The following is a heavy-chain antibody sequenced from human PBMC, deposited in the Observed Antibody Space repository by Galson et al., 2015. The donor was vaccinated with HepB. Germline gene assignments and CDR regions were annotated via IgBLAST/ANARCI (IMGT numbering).Heavy chain of an antibody. CDR2: ISGSGGST. CDR1: GFTFSSYA. Sequence: SLRLSCAASGFTFSSYAMSWVRQAPGKGLEWVSAISGSGGSTYYADSVKGRFTISRDNSKNTLYLQMNSLRAEDTAVYYCAKVGGGDPPPRPTKGPYYYYGMDVWGQGTTVTVSS. D-gene: IGHD4-17*01. V-gene: IGHV3-23*01. J-gene: IGHJ6*02. CDR3: AKVGGGDPPPRPTKGPYYYYGMDV.